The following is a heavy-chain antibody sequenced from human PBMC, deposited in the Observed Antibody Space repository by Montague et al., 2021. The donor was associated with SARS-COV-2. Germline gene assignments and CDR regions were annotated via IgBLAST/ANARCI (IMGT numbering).Heavy chain of an antibody. D-gene: IGHD3-16*02. V-gene: IGHV4-39*01. J-gene: IGHJ4*02. CDR2: ISCSATS. Sequence: SETLSLTCTFSGASRSTKNYYWGWIRQPPGKGLEWIGSISCSATSYSNPSLKSRVTMSVDTSRNQLSLNLSSVTVADTAVYHCARLGITLGGVIVIRYYFDFWGQGTLVTVSS. CDR3: ARLGITLGGVIVIRYYFDF. CDR1: GASRSTKNYY.